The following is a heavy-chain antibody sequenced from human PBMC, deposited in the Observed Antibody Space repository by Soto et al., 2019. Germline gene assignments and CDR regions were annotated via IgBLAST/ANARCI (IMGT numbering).Heavy chain of an antibody. D-gene: IGHD3-3*01. CDR3: ARYKNLWSGYVKWFDP. CDR1: GFTFSDYY. V-gene: IGHV3-11*01. Sequence: GGSPRLSCAASGFTFSDYYMSWIRQAPGKGLEWVSYISSSGSTIYYADSVKGRFTISRDNAKNSLYLQMNSLRAEDTAVYYCARYKNLWSGYVKWFDPWGQGTLVTVSS. J-gene: IGHJ5*02. CDR2: ISSSGSTI.